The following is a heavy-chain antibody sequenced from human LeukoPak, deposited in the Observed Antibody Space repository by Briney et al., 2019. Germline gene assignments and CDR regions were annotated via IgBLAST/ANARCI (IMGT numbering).Heavy chain of an antibody. CDR1: GGSISSGDYY. D-gene: IGHD3-10*01. J-gene: IGHJ4*02. CDR2: IYYSGST. Sequence: SETLSLTCTVSGGSISSGDYYWSWIRQPPGKGLEWIGYIYYSGSTYYNPSLKSRVTISVDTSKNQFSLKLSSVTAADTAVYYCARDRQWGSGSSPLDYWGQGTLVTVSS. CDR3: ARDRQWGSGSSPLDY. V-gene: IGHV4-30-4*08.